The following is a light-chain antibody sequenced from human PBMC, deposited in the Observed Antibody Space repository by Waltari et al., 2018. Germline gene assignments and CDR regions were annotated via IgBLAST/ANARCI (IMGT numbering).Light chain of an antibody. V-gene: IGLV2-14*03. Sequence: QSALTQPASVSGSPGQSITISCTGTSSDVGAYNHVSWYQQHPGKAPKLMIFDVTERPSGVSDRFSGSNSGNTASLTISGLQAEDEADYYCSSYTGFSTCVFGSGTHLIVL. CDR3: SSYTGFSTCV. CDR1: SSDVGAYNH. CDR2: DVT. J-gene: IGLJ1*01.